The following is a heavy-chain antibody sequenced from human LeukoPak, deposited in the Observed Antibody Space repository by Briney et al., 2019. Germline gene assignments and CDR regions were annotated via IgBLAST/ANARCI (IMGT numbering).Heavy chain of an antibody. J-gene: IGHJ4*02. V-gene: IGHV3-48*01. D-gene: IGHD2-8*01. CDR2: ISSSSSTI. CDR3: GRDSMVEAITFH. CDR1: GFTFSSYS. Sequence: GGSLRLSCAASGFTFSSYSMNWVRQAPGKGLEWVSYISSSSSTIYYADSVKGRFTISRDNAKNSLYLQMNSLRAEDTAVHYCGRDSMVEAITFHGGQETLVT.